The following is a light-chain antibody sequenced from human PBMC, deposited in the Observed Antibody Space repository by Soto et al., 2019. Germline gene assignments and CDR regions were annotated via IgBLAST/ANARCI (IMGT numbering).Light chain of an antibody. Sequence: QSALTQPASVSGSPGQSITISCTGTSSDIGGYNFVSWYQHHPGRAPKLMIYEVSNRPLGVSNRFSGSKSGDTASLTISGLQAEDEADYYRTSYRTTTTLLYVFGTGTKVTV. CDR1: SSDIGGYNF. V-gene: IGLV2-14*01. CDR3: TSYRTTTTLLYV. CDR2: EVS. J-gene: IGLJ1*01.